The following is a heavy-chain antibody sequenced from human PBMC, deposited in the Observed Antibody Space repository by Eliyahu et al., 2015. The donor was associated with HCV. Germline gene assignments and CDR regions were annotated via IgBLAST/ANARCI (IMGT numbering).Heavy chain of an antibody. CDR2: INDRGST. V-gene: IGHV4-34*01. D-gene: IGHD2-21*01. J-gene: IGHJ4*02. CDR1: GGSFSGHY. CDR3: ARGKTEIAAYIDS. Sequence: QVQLQQWGAGLLKPSETLSLPCAVYGGSFSGHYWSWIRQPPGKGLEWIGEINDRGSTNYNPSLKSRVTISVDTSKNQFSLKVSSVTAADTAVYYCARGKTEIAAYIDSWGLGTLVTVS.